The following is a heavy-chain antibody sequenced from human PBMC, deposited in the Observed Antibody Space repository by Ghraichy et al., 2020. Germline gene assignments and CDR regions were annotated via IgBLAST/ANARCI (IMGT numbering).Heavy chain of an antibody. J-gene: IGHJ4*02. D-gene: IGHD1-26*01. V-gene: IGHV3-23*01. CDR3: ARDPRRGGGTYYWPYFDY. Sequence: GGSLRLSCVASGFTFSSYAMSWVRQAPGKGLEWVSGISGSGGSTYYADSVKGRFTISRDNSNNTLYLQTNSLRAEDTAVYYCARDPRRGGGTYYWPYFDYWGQGTLVTVSS. CDR1: GFTFSSYA. CDR2: ISGSGGST.